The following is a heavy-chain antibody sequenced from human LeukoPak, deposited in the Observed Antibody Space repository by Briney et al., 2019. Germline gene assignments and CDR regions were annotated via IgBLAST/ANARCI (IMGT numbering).Heavy chain of an antibody. J-gene: IGHJ4*02. Sequence: SETLSLTCAVYGGSFSGNYWSWIRQPPGKGLEWIGSIYYTGNTYYNASLKSRVTISIDTSKNQIPLRLTSVTATDTAMYYCARQTGSGLFTLPGGQGTLVTVSS. CDR1: GGSFSGNY. D-gene: IGHD3/OR15-3a*01. CDR3: ARQTGSGLFTLP. CDR2: IYYTGNT. V-gene: IGHV4-34*01.